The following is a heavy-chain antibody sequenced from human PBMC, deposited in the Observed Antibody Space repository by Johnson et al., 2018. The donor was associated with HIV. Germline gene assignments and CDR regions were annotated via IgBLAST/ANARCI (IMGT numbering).Heavy chain of an antibody. V-gene: IGHV3-30*04. Sequence: QVQLVESGGGVVQPGRSLRLSCAASGFTFSSYAMHWVRQAPGKGLEWVAVISYDGSNKYYADSVKGRFTISRDNSKNTVYLQMNSLRAEDTAVYYCANVYYDILTGYYYDAFDIWGQGTMVTVSS. J-gene: IGHJ3*02. D-gene: IGHD3-9*01. CDR1: GFTFSSYA. CDR3: ANVYYDILTGYYYDAFDI. CDR2: ISYDGSNK.